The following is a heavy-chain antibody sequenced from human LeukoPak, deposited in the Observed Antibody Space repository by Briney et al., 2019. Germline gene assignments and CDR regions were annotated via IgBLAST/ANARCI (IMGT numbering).Heavy chain of an antibody. CDR2: INPSGGST. J-gene: IGHJ4*02. CDR3: ARVVGATRDYFDY. CDR1: GYTFTSYY. Sequence: ASVTVSCKASGYTFTSYYMHWVRQAPGQGLEWMGIINPSGGSTSYAQKFQGRVTMTRDMSTSTVYMELSSLRSEDTAVYYCARVVGATRDYFDYWGQGTLVTVSS. D-gene: IGHD1-26*01. V-gene: IGHV1-46*01.